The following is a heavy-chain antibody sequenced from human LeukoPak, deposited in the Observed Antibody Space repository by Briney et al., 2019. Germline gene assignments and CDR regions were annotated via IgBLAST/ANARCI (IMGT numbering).Heavy chain of an antibody. CDR3: AKGKLAVSGLDS. CDR1: GNIFIDSY. D-gene: IGHD3-3*02. J-gene: IGHJ4*02. Sequence: ASVKVSCKASGNIFIDSYMHWVRQAPGQGLEWMGWIHPNSGDTKYAQKFQGRVTLTRDTSINTAYMDLSRLRSDDAALYFCAKGKLAVSGLDSWGQGSLVTVSS. V-gene: IGHV1-2*02. CDR2: IHPNSGDT.